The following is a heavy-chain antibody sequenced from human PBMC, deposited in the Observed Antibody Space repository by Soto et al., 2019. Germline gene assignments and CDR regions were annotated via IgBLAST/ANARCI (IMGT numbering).Heavy chain of an antibody. D-gene: IGHD3-9*01. V-gene: IGHV1-18*01. CDR3: AREQATSDYYYYAMDV. CDR1: GYTFNNYG. CDR2: ISAYNGNT. J-gene: IGHJ6*02. Sequence: QVQLVQSGAEVKKPGASVKVSCKAYGYTFNNYGISWVRQTPGQGLEWMGWISAYNGNTNYVQKLQGRVTMTTDTSTNTAYMELRSLRSDDTAVYYCAREQATSDYYYYAMDVWGQRTTVTVSS.